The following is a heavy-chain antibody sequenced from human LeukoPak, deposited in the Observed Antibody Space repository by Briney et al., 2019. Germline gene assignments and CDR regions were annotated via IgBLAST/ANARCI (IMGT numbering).Heavy chain of an antibody. Sequence: GGSLRLSCAASGFSFSTYTMNWVRQAPGKGLEWVSAINGRGDSTFYADSVKGQFTISRDNSKSTVYLQMNSLRADDTAVYYCAKERQTGDYFTSDFWGQGTLVTVSS. CDR2: INGRGDST. V-gene: IGHV3-23*01. CDR3: AKERQTGDYFTSDF. D-gene: IGHD4-17*01. J-gene: IGHJ4*02. CDR1: GFSFSTYT.